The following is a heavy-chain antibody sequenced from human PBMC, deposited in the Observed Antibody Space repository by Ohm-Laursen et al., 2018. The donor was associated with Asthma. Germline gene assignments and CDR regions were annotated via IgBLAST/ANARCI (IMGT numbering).Heavy chain of an antibody. CDR2: INGDGGIK. CDR3: ARAGVTFWRNVNWFDP. J-gene: IGHJ5*02. D-gene: IGHD3-3*01. V-gene: IGHV3-74*01. CDR1: GFTITNYW. Sequence: SLRLSCAASGFTITNYWMHWVRQAPGKGLVWVSRINGDGGIKSYAASVKGRFTISRDDAKNTVYLQMNSLRAEDTAVYYCARAGVTFWRNVNWFDPWGQGTLVTVSS.